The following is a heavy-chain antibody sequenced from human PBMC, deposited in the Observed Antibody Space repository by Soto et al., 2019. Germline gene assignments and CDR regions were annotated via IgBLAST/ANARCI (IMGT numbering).Heavy chain of an antibody. CDR2: INHSGST. D-gene: IGHD3-16*02. V-gene: IGHV4-34*01. CDR1: GGSFSGYY. Sequence: SETLSLTCAVYGGSFSGYYWSWIRQPPGKGLEWIGEINHSGSTNYNPSLKSRVTISVDTSKNQFSLKLSSVTAADTAVYYCARVTYDYVWGSYRYYFDYWGQGTLVTVSS. J-gene: IGHJ4*02. CDR3: ARVTYDYVWGSYRYYFDY.